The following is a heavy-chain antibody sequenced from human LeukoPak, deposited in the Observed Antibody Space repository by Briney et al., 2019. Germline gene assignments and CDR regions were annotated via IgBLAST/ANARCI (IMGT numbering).Heavy chain of an antibody. V-gene: IGHV1-46*01. D-gene: IGHD1-7*01. CDR1: GYTFTSYY. CDR2: INPSGGST. CDR3: ARDSPTGITGTTTYYYYYGMDV. J-gene: IGHJ6*02. Sequence: ASVKVSCKASGYTFTSYYMHWVRQAPGQGFEWMGIINPSGGSTSYAQKFQGRVTMTRDTSTSTVYMELSSLRSEDTAVYYCARDSPTGITGTTTYYYYYGMDVWGQGTTVTVSS.